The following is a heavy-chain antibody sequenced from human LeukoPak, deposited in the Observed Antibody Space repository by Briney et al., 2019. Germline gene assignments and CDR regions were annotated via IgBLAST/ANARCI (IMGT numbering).Heavy chain of an antibody. J-gene: IGHJ6*03. CDR3: ASTTVTDLYYYYYMDV. CDR1: GGSISSYY. Sequence: PSETLSLTCTVSGGSISSYYWSWIRQPPGKGLEWIGYIYYSGSTNYNPSLKSRVTISVDTSKNQFSLKLSSVTAADTAVYYCASTTVTDLYYYYYMDVWGKGTTVTVSS. D-gene: IGHD4-17*01. V-gene: IGHV4-59*01. CDR2: IYYSGST.